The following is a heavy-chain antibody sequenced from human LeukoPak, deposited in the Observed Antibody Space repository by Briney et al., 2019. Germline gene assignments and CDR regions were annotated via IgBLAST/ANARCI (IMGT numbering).Heavy chain of an antibody. Sequence: HPGGSLRLSCAASGFTFDDYAIHWVRQAPGKGLEWVSGISWNSGNIGYADSVKGRFTISRDNAKNSLYLQMNSLRPEDTALYYCAKDSDYYDSSGLVWGQGTMVTVSS. J-gene: IGHJ3*01. D-gene: IGHD3-22*01. CDR2: ISWNSGNI. V-gene: IGHV3-9*01. CDR3: AKDSDYYDSSGLV. CDR1: GFTFDDYA.